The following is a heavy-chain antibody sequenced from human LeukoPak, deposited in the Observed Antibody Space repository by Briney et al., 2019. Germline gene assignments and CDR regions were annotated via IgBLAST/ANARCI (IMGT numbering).Heavy chain of an antibody. V-gene: IGHV3-23*01. CDR1: GFTLSSYA. J-gene: IGHJ6*03. Sequence: GGSLRLSCAASGFTLSSYAMSWLRQAPGKGLEWVSGISASGGSTNYADSLKGRSTISRYNSKNTVYLQMNSLRAEDTAVHYCAKVMKGSERLTMVRGVIIKTAGLYYMDVWGKGTTVTVSS. D-gene: IGHD3-10*01. CDR3: AKVMKGSERLTMVRGVIIKTAGLYYMDV. CDR2: ISASGGST.